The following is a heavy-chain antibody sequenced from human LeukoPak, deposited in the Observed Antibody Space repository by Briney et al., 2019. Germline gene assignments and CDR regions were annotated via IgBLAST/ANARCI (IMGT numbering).Heavy chain of an antibody. J-gene: IGHJ5*02. D-gene: IGHD6-19*01. Sequence: GGSLKLLLGISGFPLGNNWESWVPPASRKGLEGVANINPDGSVKYYVDSVEGRFTISRDNAKNSLYLQMNSLRVEDTAVYFCARGDSGDWSFDPWDQGTLVTVSS. CDR1: GFPLGNNW. CDR2: INPDGSVK. V-gene: IGHV3-7*01. CDR3: ARGDSGDWSFDP.